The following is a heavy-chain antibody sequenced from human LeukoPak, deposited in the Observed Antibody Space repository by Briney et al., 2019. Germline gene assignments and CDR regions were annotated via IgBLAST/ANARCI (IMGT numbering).Heavy chain of an antibody. CDR1: GGTFSSYA. CDR3: AREPGGGDYGYLGY. Sequence: PEASVKVSCKASGGTFSSYAISWVRQAPGQGLEWMGGIIPIFGTANYAQKFRGRVTITTDESTSTAYMELSSLRSEDTAVYYCAREPGGGDYGYLGYWGQGTLVTVSS. CDR2: IIPIFGTA. D-gene: IGHD4-17*01. J-gene: IGHJ4*02. V-gene: IGHV1-69*05.